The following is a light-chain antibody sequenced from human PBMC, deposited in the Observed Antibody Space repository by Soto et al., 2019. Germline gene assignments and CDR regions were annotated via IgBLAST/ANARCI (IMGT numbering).Light chain of an antibody. CDR3: QQSYSTPPGYT. J-gene: IGKJ2*01. CDR2: ATY. Sequence: DIQMTQSPSSLSASVGDRVTITCRASQSISNYLNWYQQKPGKAPNLLIYATYNLESGVPSRFRGSGSGTDFTLTISSLQPEDFGTYYCQQSYSTPPGYTFGQGTKLEIK. CDR1: QSISNY. V-gene: IGKV1-39*01.